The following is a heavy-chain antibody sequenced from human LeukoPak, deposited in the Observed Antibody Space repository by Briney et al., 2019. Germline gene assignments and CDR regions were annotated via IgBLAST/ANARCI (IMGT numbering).Heavy chain of an antibody. D-gene: IGHD3-10*01. J-gene: IGHJ4*02. Sequence: GASVKVSCKASGYTFTGYYMHWVRQAPGQGLEWMGWINPNSGGTNYAQKFQGRVTMTRDTSISTAYMELSRLRSDDTAVYYCATLYYYGSGSDCDYWGQGTLVTVSS. CDR1: GYTFTGYY. V-gene: IGHV1-2*02. CDR3: ATLYYYGSGSDCDY. CDR2: INPNSGGT.